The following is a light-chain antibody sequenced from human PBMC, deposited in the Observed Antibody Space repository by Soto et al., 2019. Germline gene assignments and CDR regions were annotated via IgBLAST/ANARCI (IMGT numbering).Light chain of an antibody. J-gene: IGKJ1*01. V-gene: IGKV1-5*03. CDR1: QSISSW. CDR2: EAS. Sequence: DIQMTQSPSTLSASVGDRVTITCRASQSISSWLAWYQQKPGKAPRLLIYEASRLESGVPSRISGSGSGTEFTLTISSLQPDDFATYYCQQYNSYSRTFGQGTKVDIK. CDR3: QQYNSYSRT.